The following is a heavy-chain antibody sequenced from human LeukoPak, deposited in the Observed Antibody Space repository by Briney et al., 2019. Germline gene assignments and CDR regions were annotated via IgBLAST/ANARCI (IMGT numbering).Heavy chain of an antibody. Sequence: ASVKVSCKASGYTFTGYYMHWVRQAPGQGLEWMGWINPNSGGTNYAQKFQGRVTMTRDTSISTAYMELSRLRSDDTAVYYCARDPSSSWGGNYYYYMDVWGKGTTVTVSS. CDR2: INPNSGGT. J-gene: IGHJ6*03. CDR3: ARDPSSSWGGNYYYYMDV. CDR1: GYTFTGYY. D-gene: IGHD6-6*01. V-gene: IGHV1-2*02.